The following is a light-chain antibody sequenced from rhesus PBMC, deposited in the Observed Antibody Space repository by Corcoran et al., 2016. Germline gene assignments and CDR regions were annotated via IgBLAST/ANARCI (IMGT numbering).Light chain of an antibody. CDR2: KTS. CDR1: ENVNNY. J-gene: IGKJ2*01. CDR3: QHAYGTPHS. V-gene: IGKV1-74*01. Sequence: DIQMTQSPSSLSASVGDRVTITCRASENVNNYLNWYQQKPGKTPKLLIYKTSTFQSGVPSRFSGSGSGTDYTFTISSLQPEDVATYYCQHAYGTPHSFGQGTKVEIK.